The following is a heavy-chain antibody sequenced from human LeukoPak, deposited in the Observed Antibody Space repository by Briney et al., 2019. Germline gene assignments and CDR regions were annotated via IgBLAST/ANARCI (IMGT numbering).Heavy chain of an antibody. J-gene: IGHJ6*04. D-gene: IGHD2-2*01. V-gene: IGHV3-21*06. CDR1: GFIFSNYG. CDR2: ISFSSTHI. CDR3: ATRYCSISACRASSHHCFDV. Sequence: GGSLRLSCAASGFIFSNYGMSWVRQAPGKGLEWVSSISFSSTHIYYADSIQGRFTISRDNAENSLYLQMASLRAEDTAVYYCATRYCSISACRASSHHCFDVWGKGTTVTVSS.